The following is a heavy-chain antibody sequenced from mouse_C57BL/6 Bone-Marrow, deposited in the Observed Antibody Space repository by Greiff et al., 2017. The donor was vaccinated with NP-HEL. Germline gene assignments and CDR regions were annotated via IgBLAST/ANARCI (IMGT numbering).Heavy chain of an antibody. D-gene: IGHD2-1*01. J-gene: IGHJ4*01. CDR1: GYTFTGYW. Sequence: VQLKASGAVLAKPGASVKMSCKTSGYTFTGYWMHWVQQRPGQGLEWIGAIYPGNSATSYNQTFKGKAKLTAVTAASTAYMELRSLTNEDSAVYDCKRRHYGKEGVYALDYWGQGTSVTVSS. CDR2: IYPGNSAT. CDR3: KRRHYGKEGVYALDY. V-gene: IGHV1-5*01.